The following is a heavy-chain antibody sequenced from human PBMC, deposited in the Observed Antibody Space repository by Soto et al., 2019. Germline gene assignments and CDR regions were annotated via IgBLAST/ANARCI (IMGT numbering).Heavy chain of an antibody. CDR1: EYSISNYC. CDR3: ARRTSTSGWRHYFDY. J-gene: IGHJ4*02. CDR2: INPGDSES. D-gene: IGHD6-19*01. V-gene: IGHV5-51*01. Sequence: PGEPLKISCDASEYSISNYCIGLVIQMPGKGLEWMAIINPGDSESRYSPSFEGQITISADKSISTAYLQWSSLKASDTAIYYCARRTSTSGWRHYFDYWGQGTLVTVSS.